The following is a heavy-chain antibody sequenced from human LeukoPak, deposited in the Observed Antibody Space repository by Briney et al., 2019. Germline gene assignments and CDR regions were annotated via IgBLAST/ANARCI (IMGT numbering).Heavy chain of an antibody. CDR3: ARRIEVDILTGYSNGLVSFDI. D-gene: IGHD3-9*01. Sequence: ASVKVSCKASGYTFTSYGISWVRQAPGQGLEWMGWISAYNGNTNYAQKLQGRVTMTTDTSTSTAYMEQRSLRSDDTAVYYCARRIEVDILTGYSNGLVSFDIWGQGTMVTVSS. CDR2: ISAYNGNT. CDR1: GYTFTSYG. V-gene: IGHV1-18*04. J-gene: IGHJ3*02.